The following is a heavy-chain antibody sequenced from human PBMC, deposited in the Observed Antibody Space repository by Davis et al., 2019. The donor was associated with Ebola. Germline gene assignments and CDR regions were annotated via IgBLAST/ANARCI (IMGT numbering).Heavy chain of an antibody. J-gene: IGHJ6*02. D-gene: IGHD5-18*01. CDR1: GFTFSSYG. CDR3: ARDLDLDTAMDDYYYYGMDV. CDR2: IWYDGSNK. Sequence: PGGSLRLSCAASGFTFSSYGMHWVRQAPGKGLEWVAVIWYDGSNKYYADSVKGRFTISRDNSKNTLYLQMNSLRAEDTAVYYCARDLDLDTAMDDYYYYGMDVWGQGTTVTVSS. V-gene: IGHV3-33*01.